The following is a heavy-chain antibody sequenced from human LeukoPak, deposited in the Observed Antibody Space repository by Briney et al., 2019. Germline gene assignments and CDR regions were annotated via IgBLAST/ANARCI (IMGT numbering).Heavy chain of an antibody. D-gene: IGHD4-23*01. J-gene: IGHJ5*02. CDR2: ISGSGGST. CDR3: AKHPYGGATRANWFDP. Sequence: GGSLRLSCAASGFTFSSYAMSWVRQAPGKGLELVSAISGSGGSTYYADSVKGRFTISRDNSKNTLYLQMNSLRAEDTAVYYCAKHPYGGATRANWFDPWGQGTLVTVSS. V-gene: IGHV3-23*01. CDR1: GFTFSSYA.